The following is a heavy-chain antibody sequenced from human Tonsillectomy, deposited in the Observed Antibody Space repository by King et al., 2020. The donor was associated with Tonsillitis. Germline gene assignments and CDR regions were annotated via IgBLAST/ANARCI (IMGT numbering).Heavy chain of an antibody. D-gene: IGHD3-10*01. Sequence: VQLVESRGGLVQPGGSLRLSCAASGFTFKNYAMTWVRQAPGKGLDWVSHISSGGSTYYADSVKGRFTISRDNSKNTLYLQMNSLRAEDTAVYYCAKVADASGGYSIDYWGQGALVTVSS. CDR2: ISSGGST. CDR3: AKVADASGGYSIDY. J-gene: IGHJ4*02. CDR1: GFTFKNYA. V-gene: IGHV3-23*04.